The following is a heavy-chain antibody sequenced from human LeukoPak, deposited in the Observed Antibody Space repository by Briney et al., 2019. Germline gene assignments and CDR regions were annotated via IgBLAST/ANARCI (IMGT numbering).Heavy chain of an antibody. V-gene: IGHV4-61*02. CDR2: IYTSGST. Sequence: SETLSLTCTVSGDSISSGDYYWSWLRQPAGQGLEWLGRIYTSGSTNYNPSLKSRVTMSVDTTKNQFSLKLSSVTAADTAVYYCARDRYYYYYMDVWGKGTTVTISS. CDR1: GDSISSGDYY. CDR3: ARDRYYYYYMDV. J-gene: IGHJ6*03.